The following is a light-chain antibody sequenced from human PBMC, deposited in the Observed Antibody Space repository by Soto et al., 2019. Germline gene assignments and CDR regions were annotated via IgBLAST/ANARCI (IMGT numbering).Light chain of an antibody. CDR2: GAS. CDR1: QSVSSY. Sequence: EIVLTQSPATLSLSPGERATLSCRASQSVSSYLAWYQQKPGQAPRPLIYGASSRATGIPDRFSGSGSGTDFILTISSLEPEDFAVYYCQQRSNWLALTFGGGTKVDIK. V-gene: IGKV3-11*01. J-gene: IGKJ4*01. CDR3: QQRSNWLALT.